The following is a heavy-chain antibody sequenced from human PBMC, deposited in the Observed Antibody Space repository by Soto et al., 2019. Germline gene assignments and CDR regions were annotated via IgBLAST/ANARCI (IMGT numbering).Heavy chain of an antibody. D-gene: IGHD2-15*01. CDR2: INHSGST. Sequence: SETLSLTCAVYGGSFSGYYWSWIRQPPGKGLEWIGEINHSGSTNYNPSLKSRVTISVDTSKNQFSLKLSSVTAADTAVYYCARGVVASPGYYYGMDVWGQGTTVTVSS. CDR1: GGSFSGYY. J-gene: IGHJ6*02. CDR3: ARGVVASPGYYYGMDV. V-gene: IGHV4-34*01.